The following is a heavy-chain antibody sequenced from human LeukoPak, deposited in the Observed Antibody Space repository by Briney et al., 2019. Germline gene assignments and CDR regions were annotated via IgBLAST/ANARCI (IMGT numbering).Heavy chain of an antibody. D-gene: IGHD3-16*01. V-gene: IGHV1-24*01. J-gene: IGHJ3*02. CDR2: FDPEDGET. CDR1: GYTLTELS. CDR3: VTLYYDQDAFDI. Sequence: EASVKVSCKVSGYTLTELSMHWVRQAPGKGLEWMGGFDPEDGETIYAQKFQGRVTMTEDTSTDTAYMELSSLRSEDTAVYYCVTLYYDQDAFDIWGQGTMVTVSS.